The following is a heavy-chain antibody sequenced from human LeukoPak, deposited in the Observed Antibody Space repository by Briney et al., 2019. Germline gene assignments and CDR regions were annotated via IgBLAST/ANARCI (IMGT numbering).Heavy chain of an antibody. J-gene: IGHJ4*02. Sequence: SETLSLTCTVSGGSISSSSYYWGWIRQPPGKGLEWIGSIYYNGSTYYNPSLKSRVTISVDTSKNQFSLKLSSVTAADTAVYYCARATYDFWSGYLSPHYFDYWGQGTLVTVSS. CDR1: GGSISSSSYY. CDR3: ARATYDFWSGYLSPHYFDY. V-gene: IGHV4-39*01. CDR2: IYYNGST. D-gene: IGHD3-3*01.